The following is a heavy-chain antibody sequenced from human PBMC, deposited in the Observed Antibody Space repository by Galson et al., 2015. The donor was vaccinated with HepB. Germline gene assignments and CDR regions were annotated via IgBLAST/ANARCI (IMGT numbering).Heavy chain of an antibody. CDR1: GESFSGYY. D-gene: IGHD2-15*01. Sequence: ETLSLTCAVHGESFSGYYWSWIRQPPGKGLEWIGEVNHSGSTNYIPSLKSRVTMSVDTSKSQFSLKLRSVTAADTAVYYCARAGDSCSGETCYEVRDNWFDPWGQGTLVTVS. J-gene: IGHJ5*02. V-gene: IGHV4-34*01. CDR2: VNHSGST. CDR3: ARAGDSCSGETCYEVRDNWFDP.